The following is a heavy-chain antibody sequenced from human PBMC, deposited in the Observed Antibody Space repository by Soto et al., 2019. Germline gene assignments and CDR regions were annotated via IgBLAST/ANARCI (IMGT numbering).Heavy chain of an antibody. Sequence: ASVKVSCKASGYTFTSYGISWVRQAPGQGLEWMGWISAYNGNTNYAQKLQGRVTMTTDTSTSTAYMELRSLRSDDTAVYYCAREGHPHYYDSSGYYYPRDFDYWGQGTVVTVSS. D-gene: IGHD3-22*01. CDR3: AREGHPHYYDSSGYYYPRDFDY. V-gene: IGHV1-18*01. CDR2: ISAYNGNT. J-gene: IGHJ4*02. CDR1: GYTFTSYG.